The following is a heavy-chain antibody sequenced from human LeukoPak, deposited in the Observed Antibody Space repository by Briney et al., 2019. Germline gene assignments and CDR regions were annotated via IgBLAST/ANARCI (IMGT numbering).Heavy chain of an antibody. CDR2: IFYSGNT. V-gene: IGHV4-30-4*07. D-gene: IGHD2-2*01. CDR1: GGSISSGGYS. J-gene: IGHJ2*01. CDR3: ARVIVVVGWFFDL. Sequence: SETLSLTCAVSGGSISSGGYSWSWIRQPPGKGLEWIGYIFYSGNTYYNPSLKSRVTISVDTSKNQFSLKLDSVTAADTAVYYCARVIVVVGWFFDLWGRGTLVTVSS.